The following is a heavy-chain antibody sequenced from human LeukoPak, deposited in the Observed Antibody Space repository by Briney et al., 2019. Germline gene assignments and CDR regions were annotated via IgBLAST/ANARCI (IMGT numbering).Heavy chain of an antibody. CDR1: GGSISNYY. V-gene: IGHV4-4*07. J-gene: IGHJ4*02. CDR3: AKEQKGATEGNVFEY. Sequence: SLETLSLTCTVSGGSISNYYWTWLRQPAGKGLERVGRIYSSGDTNYNPSLISRISMSVDTSRNQFSLKMSFMTAAATAVYCCAKEQKGATEGNVFEYWGQGTLVTVSS. CDR2: IYSSGDT. D-gene: IGHD4/OR15-4a*01.